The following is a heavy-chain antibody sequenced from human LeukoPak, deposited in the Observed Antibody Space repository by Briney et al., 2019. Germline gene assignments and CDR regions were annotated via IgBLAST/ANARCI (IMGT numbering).Heavy chain of an antibody. J-gene: IGHJ4*02. CDR2: INPSGGST. Sequence: ASVKVSCKASGYTFTGYYMHWVRQAPGQGLEWMGIINPSGGSTSYAQKFQGRVTMTRDMSTSTVYMELSSLRSEDTAVYYCARVDHRIAAADTTDVWGQGTLVTVSS. CDR3: ARVDHRIAAADTTDV. V-gene: IGHV1-46*01. D-gene: IGHD6-13*01. CDR1: GYTFTGYY.